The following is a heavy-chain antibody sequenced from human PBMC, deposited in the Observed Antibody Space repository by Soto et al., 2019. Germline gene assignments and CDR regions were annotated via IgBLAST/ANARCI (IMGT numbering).Heavy chain of an antibody. CDR2: IIPISGTT. Sequence: QVQLVQSGAEVKRPESSMKVSCKPSGGTFNNYAINWVRQAPGQGLEWMGAIIPISGTTKYAQKFRGRVTITADKTTSTVYMDLSSLRSEATAVYYCARWGGLSCSGAVCFKKPFDYWGQGTLVTVSS. D-gene: IGHD2-8*02. CDR1: GGTFNNYA. CDR3: ARWGGLSCSGAVCFKKPFDY. J-gene: IGHJ4*02. V-gene: IGHV1-69*06.